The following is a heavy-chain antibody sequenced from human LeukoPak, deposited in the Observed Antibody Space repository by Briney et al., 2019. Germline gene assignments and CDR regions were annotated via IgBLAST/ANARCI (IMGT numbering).Heavy chain of an antibody. CDR3: ARDRNTGSSYENLFEY. J-gene: IGHJ4*02. CDR2: INSDGRST. Sequence: PGGSLRLSCAASGFTFSSYWMHWVRQAPGKWLVWVSRINSDGRSTSYADSVNGRFTIYRDNAKNTLYLQMNSLGAEDTSVYYCARDRNTGSSYENLFEYWGQGSLVTVSS. V-gene: IGHV3-74*01. D-gene: IGHD1-26*01. CDR1: GFTFSSYW.